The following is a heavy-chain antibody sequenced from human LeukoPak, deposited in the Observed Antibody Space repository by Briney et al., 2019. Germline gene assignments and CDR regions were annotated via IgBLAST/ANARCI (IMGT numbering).Heavy chain of an antibody. V-gene: IGHV3-9*01. Sequence: GGSLRLSCAASGFTFDDYAMHWVRQAPGKGLEWVSGISWNSGSIDYADSVKGRFTISRDNAKNSLYLQMNSLRAEDTALYYCAKDMGRITIFGVDTVLDYWGQGTLVTVSS. CDR2: ISWNSGSI. J-gene: IGHJ4*02. D-gene: IGHD3-3*01. CDR3: AKDMGRITIFGVDTVLDY. CDR1: GFTFDDYA.